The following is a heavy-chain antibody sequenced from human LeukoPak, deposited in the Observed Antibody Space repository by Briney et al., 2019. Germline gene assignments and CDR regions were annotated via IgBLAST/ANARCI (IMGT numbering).Heavy chain of an antibody. CDR1: GFTFSSYE. V-gene: IGHV3-48*03. CDR3: ARDRGIAVAGTWGKDAFDI. D-gene: IGHD6-19*01. CDR2: ISSTGTTI. Sequence: GGSLRLSCAASGFTFSSYEMNWVRQAPGKGLEWVSYISSTGTTIYYADSVKGRFTISRGNAKNSLYLQMNSLRAEDTAVYYCARDRGIAVAGTWGKDAFDIWGQGTMVTVSS. J-gene: IGHJ3*02.